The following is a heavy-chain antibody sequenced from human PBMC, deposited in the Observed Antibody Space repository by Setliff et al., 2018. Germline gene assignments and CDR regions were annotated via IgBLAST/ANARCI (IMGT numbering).Heavy chain of an antibody. D-gene: IGHD3-3*01. J-gene: IGHJ4*02. CDR3: ARDQPGPYYNFWSGVPEP. CDR1: PYSFSGYY. CDR2: INTNSGDT. Sequence: GASVKVSCKTSPYSFSGYYIHWVRQAPGQGLEWMGWINTNSGDTRYAQKFQGRVTMTRDTLYLQMSSLRPEDTAVHYCARDQPGPYYNFWSGVPEPWGQGTLVTVSS. V-gene: IGHV1-2*02.